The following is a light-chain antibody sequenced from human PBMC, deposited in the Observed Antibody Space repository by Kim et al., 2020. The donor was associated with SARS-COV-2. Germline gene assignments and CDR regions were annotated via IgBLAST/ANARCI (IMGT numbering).Light chain of an antibody. J-gene: IGLJ2*01. V-gene: IGLV7-46*01. CDR3: LLFFDGVGV. CDR1: IGRVNNDHY. Sequence: PGGTVTLTFCSIIGRVNNDHYPYWYQVKPGQVPRTLIHDTTNIHFWTPARFSGSLLGGKAALTLSGAQPEDEAEYYCLLFFDGVGVFGGGTKVTVL. CDR2: DTT.